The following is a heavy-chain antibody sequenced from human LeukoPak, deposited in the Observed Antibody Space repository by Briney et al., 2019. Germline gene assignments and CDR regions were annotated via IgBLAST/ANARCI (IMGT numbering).Heavy chain of an antibody. CDR2: IYYSGST. Sequence: PSETLSLTCTVSGGSISSSSYYWGWIRLPPGKGLEWIGSIYYSGSTYYDPSLKSRVTISVDTSKNQFSLKLSSVTAADTAVYYCARSLMTLSDAFDIWGQGTMVTVSS. J-gene: IGHJ3*02. V-gene: IGHV4-39*01. CDR3: ARSLMTLSDAFDI. D-gene: IGHD2/OR15-2a*01. CDR1: GGSISSSSYY.